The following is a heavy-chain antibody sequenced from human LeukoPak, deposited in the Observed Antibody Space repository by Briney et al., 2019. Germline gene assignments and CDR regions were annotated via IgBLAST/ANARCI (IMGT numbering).Heavy chain of an antibody. V-gene: IGHV3-74*01. J-gene: IGHJ6*03. CDR2: INSDGSST. D-gene: IGHD6-13*01. CDR3: ARASRIAAAGYYYYYYMDV. Sequence: GGSLRLSCAASGFTFSSYWMHWVRQAPGKGLVWVSRINSDGSSTSYADSVKGRFTISRDNAKNTLYLQMNSLRAEDTAVYYCARASRIAAAGYYYYYYMDVWGKGTTVTISS. CDR1: GFTFSSYW.